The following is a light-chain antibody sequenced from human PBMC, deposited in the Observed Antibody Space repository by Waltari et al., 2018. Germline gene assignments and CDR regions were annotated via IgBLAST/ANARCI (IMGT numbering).Light chain of an antibody. V-gene: IGKV1-12*01. CDR3: QQANSLPVT. CDR1: QGISTW. CDR2: AAS. J-gene: IGKJ4*01. Sequence: DIQMTQSPSSVSASVGDSVTITCRARQGISTWLAWFQQKPGKAPKLLIYAASSLQSGVPSRFSGSGSGTDFTLTINSLQPDDFATYYCQQANSLPVTFGGGTKVEIK.